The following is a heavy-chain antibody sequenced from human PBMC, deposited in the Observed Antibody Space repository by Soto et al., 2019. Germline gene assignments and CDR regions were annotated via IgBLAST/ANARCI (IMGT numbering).Heavy chain of an antibody. CDR2: ISYDERNK. CDR1: GFTFRSYG. V-gene: IGHV3-30*18. CDR3: AKDEGSSRPFDH. D-gene: IGHD6-6*01. J-gene: IGHJ4*02. Sequence: QVQLVESGGGVVQPGRSLRLSCAASGFTFRSYGMHWVRQAPGKGLEWVAAISYDERNKFYTDSVKGRFTISRDNPKNPLYLHMSSLKSEYTAVYYCAKDEGSSRPFDHWGQGTLVTVSS.